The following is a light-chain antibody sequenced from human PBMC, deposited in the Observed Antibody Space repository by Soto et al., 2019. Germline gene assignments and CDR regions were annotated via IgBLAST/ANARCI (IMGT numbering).Light chain of an antibody. CDR1: SSDVGGYNY. CDR2: DVS. V-gene: IGLV2-11*01. J-gene: IGLJ1*01. Sequence: QSALTQPRSVSGSPGQSVAISCTGSSSDVGGYNYVSWYQQHPGKAPKVMIYDVSKRPSGVPDRFSGSKSGDTASVTITGLQAEDEADYYCCSYAGGPYVFGTGTKVTVL. CDR3: CSYAGGPYV.